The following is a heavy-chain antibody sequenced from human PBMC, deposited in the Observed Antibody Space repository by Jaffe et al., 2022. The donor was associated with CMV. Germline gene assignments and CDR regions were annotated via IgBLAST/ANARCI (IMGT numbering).Heavy chain of an antibody. D-gene: IGHD5-18*01. Sequence: QVQLVQSGAEVKKPGASVKVSCKASGYTFTGYYMHWVRQAPGQGLEWMGWINPNSGGTNYAQRFQGRVTMTGDTSISTAYMELTRLRSDDTAVYYCASLRAYSYADDGFDIWGQGTMVTVSS. CDR3: ASLRAYSYADDGFDI. CDR1: GYTFTGYY. J-gene: IGHJ3*02. CDR2: INPNSGGT. V-gene: IGHV1-2*02.